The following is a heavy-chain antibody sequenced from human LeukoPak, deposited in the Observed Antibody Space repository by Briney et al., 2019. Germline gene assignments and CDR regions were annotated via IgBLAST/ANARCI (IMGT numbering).Heavy chain of an antibody. CDR1: GFNFNDYA. Sequence: GGSLRLSCAASGFNFNDYAMHWVRQAPGKGLEWVSGISWNSGSIGYADSVKGRFTISRDNAMKSLYLQMNSLRLEDTAMYYCAKDLVAVVGFDYWGQGTLVTVSS. J-gene: IGHJ4*02. CDR2: ISWNSGSI. CDR3: AKDLVAVVGFDY. V-gene: IGHV3-9*01. D-gene: IGHD2-15*01.